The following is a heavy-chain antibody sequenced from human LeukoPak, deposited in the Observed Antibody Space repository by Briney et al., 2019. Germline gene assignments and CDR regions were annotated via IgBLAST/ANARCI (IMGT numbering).Heavy chain of an antibody. CDR1: SGSISSGDYY. CDR3: ARAVGYYYDSSGYLY. J-gene: IGHJ4*02. Sequence: PSETLSLTCTVSSGSISSGDYYWSWIRQPPGKGLEWIGYIYYSGSTYYNPSLKSRVTISVDTSKNQFSLKLSSVTAADTAVYYRARAVGYYYDSSGYLYWGLGTLVTVSS. D-gene: IGHD3-22*01. V-gene: IGHV4-30-4*08. CDR2: IYYSGST.